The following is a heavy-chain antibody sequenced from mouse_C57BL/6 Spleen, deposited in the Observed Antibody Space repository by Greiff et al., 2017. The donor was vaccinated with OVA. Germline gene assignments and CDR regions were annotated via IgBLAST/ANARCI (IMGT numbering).Heavy chain of an antibody. D-gene: IGHD1-1*02. J-gene: IGHJ2*01. Sequence: VQLQQSGAELVKPGASVKLSCTASGFNITDYYMHWVKQRPEQGLEWIGRIHPEDGETKYAPTFQGKATITADTSSNTAYLQLSSLTAEDTAVYYCAYGGLFDYWGQGTTLTVSA. V-gene: IGHV14-2*01. CDR1: GFNITDYY. CDR2: IHPEDGET. CDR3: AYGGLFDY.